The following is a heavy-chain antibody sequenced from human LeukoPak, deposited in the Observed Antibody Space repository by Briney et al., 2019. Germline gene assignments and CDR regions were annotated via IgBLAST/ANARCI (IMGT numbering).Heavy chain of an antibody. Sequence: ASVKVSCKASGGTFSSYAISWVRQAPGQGLEWMGWINPNSGGTNYAQKFQGRVTMTRDTSISTAYMELSRLRSDDTAVYYCARDDGSWPNFDYWGQGTLVTVSS. J-gene: IGHJ4*02. CDR3: ARDDGSWPNFDY. CDR2: INPNSGGT. V-gene: IGHV1-2*02. D-gene: IGHD6-13*01. CDR1: GGTFSSYA.